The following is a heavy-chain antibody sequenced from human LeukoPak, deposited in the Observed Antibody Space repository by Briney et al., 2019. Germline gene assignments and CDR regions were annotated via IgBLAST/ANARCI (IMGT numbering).Heavy chain of an antibody. V-gene: IGHV4-39*07. J-gene: IGHJ4*02. CDR1: GGSISSSSYY. CDR3: ARGGVPGLYYFDY. D-gene: IGHD2-2*01. Sequence: SETLSLTCTVSGGSISSSSYYWGWIRQPPGKGLEWIGSIYYSGSTYYNPSLKSRVTISVDTSKNQFSLKLSSVTAADTAVYYCARGGVPGLYYFDYWGQGTLVTVSS. CDR2: IYYSGST.